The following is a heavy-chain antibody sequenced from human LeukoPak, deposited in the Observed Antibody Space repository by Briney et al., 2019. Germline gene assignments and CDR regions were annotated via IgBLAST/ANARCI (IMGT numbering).Heavy chain of an antibody. CDR2: ISGSGDSA. CDR1: GITFSNYW. D-gene: IGHD2-2*01. J-gene: IGHJ4*02. V-gene: IGHV3-23*01. CDR3: AKDRYCSSTRCYGDFDY. Sequence: PGGSLRLSWAASGITFSNYWMSWVRQAPGKGLEWVSVISGSGDSAFYADSVKGQFTISRDNSKNTLYLQMNSLRAEDTAVYYCAKDRYCSSTRCYGDFDYWGQGTLVSVSS.